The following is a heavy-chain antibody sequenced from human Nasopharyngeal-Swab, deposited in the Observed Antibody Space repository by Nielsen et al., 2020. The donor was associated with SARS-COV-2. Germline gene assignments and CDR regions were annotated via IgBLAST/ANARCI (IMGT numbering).Heavy chain of an antibody. J-gene: IGHJ6*02. Sequence: SETLSLTCAVYGGSFSGYYWSWIRQPPGKGLEWIGEINHSGSTNYNPSLKSRVTISVDKSKNQFSLKLSSVTAADTAVYYCARGRPSCSGGSCYWGTNYYYGMDVWGQGTTVTVSS. CDR1: GGSFSGYY. CDR3: ARGRPSCSGGSCYWGTNYYYGMDV. D-gene: IGHD2-15*01. CDR2: INHSGST. V-gene: IGHV4-34*01.